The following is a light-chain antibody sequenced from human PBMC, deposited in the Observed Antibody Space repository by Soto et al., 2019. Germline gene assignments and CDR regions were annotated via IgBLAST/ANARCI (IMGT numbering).Light chain of an antibody. CDR2: YDT. Sequence: SYELTQPPSVSVAPGKAARITCGGTDIASKSVHWYQQKPGQAPVLVISYDTDRPSGIPERFSGSSSGDTATLTISRVEAGDEADYYCQVWDSSSDHVVFGGGTQLTVL. CDR3: QVWDSSSDHVV. CDR1: DIASKS. V-gene: IGLV3-21*04. J-gene: IGLJ2*01.